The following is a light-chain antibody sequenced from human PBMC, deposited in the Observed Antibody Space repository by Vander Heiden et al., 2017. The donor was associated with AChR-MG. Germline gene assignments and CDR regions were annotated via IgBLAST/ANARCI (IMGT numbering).Light chain of an antibody. CDR2: MGS. J-gene: IGKJ1*01. V-gene: IGKV2-28*01. CDR1: QSLLHSNGYKY. CDR3: MQALQTPWT. Sequence: DIVVTQSPLSMSVTPGQPASISCRSSQSLLHSNGYKYLDWYLQKPGLSPQLLIYMGSNRASGVPDRFSGSGSGTDFTLKISRVEAEDFGVYYCMQALQTPWTFGQGTKVEIK.